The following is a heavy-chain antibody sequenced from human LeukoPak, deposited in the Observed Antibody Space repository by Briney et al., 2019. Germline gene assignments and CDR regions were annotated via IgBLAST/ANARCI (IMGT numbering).Heavy chain of an antibody. J-gene: IGHJ3*02. CDR3: ARRERLGYSYGRGTLDI. CDR1: GFTFSSYS. V-gene: IGHV3-21*01. D-gene: IGHD5-18*01. Sequence: GGSLRLSCAASGFTFSSYSMNWVREAPGKGLEWVSSISSSSSYIYYADSVKGRFTISRDNAKNSLYLQMNSLRAEDTAVYYCARRERLGYSYGRGTLDIWGQGTLDTVSS. CDR2: ISSSSSYI.